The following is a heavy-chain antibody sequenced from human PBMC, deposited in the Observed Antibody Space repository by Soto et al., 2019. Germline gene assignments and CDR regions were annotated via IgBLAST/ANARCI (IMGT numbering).Heavy chain of an antibody. CDR1: GFTFSSYW. Sequence: PGGSLRLSCAASGFTFSSYWMSWVRQAPGKGLEWVASIKQDGSEKYYVDSVKGRFTISRDNAKNSLYLQMNSLRAEDTAVYYCARGPEEWLLFYYYYYMDVWGKGTTVTVSS. CDR2: IKQDGSEK. J-gene: IGHJ6*03. V-gene: IGHV3-7*01. D-gene: IGHD3-3*01. CDR3: ARGPEEWLLFYYYYYMDV.